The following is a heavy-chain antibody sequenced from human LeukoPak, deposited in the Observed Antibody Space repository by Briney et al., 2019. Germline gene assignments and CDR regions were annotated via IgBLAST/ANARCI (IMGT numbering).Heavy chain of an antibody. CDR3: ARMGAIAGASANPDY. V-gene: IGHV4-59*01. J-gene: IGHJ4*02. CDR1: GGSISGYY. CDR2: IYYSGTT. Sequence: EASETLSLTCTVSGGSISGYYWSWIRQPPGKGLEWLGYIYYSGTTDYSPSLRSRVTMSLDTSKNQFSLKLSSVTTADTAVYYCARMGAIAGASANPDYWGQGTLVTVSS. D-gene: IGHD4/OR15-4a*01.